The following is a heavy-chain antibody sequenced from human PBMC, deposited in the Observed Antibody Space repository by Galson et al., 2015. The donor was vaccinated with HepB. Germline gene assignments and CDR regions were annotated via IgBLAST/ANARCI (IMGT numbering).Heavy chain of an antibody. CDR1: GFTFSNDW. CDR3: ARVPSRVGATPFDY. CDR2: ISGSGGSK. D-gene: IGHD1-26*01. J-gene: IGHJ4*02. Sequence: SLRLSCAASGFTFSNDWMSWVRQAPGKGLEWVSVISGSGGSKYYADSVKGRFTISRDNSKNTLYLQMNSLRAEDTAVYYCARVPSRVGATPFDYWVQATLGAVSS. V-gene: IGHV3-23*01.